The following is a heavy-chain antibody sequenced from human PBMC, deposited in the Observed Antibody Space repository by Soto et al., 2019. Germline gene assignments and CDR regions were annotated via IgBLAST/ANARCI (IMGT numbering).Heavy chain of an antibody. CDR3: AHCAKWWNWFDP. V-gene: IGHV2-5*02. Sequence: SGPTLVNPTQTLTLTFTFSGFSLNTGALGVGWIRQPPGKALEWLALIYWDDDKRYSPSLKSRLTITKDTSKNQVVLTMTNMDPVDTATYYCAHCAKWWNWFDPWGQGTLVTVSS. J-gene: IGHJ5*02. CDR2: IYWDDDK. D-gene: IGHD2-15*01. CDR1: GFSLNTGALG.